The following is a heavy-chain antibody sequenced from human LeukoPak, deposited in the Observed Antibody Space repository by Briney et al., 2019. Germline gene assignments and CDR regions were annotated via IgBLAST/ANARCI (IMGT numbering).Heavy chain of an antibody. V-gene: IGHV3-23*01. CDR1: GFTFATHG. CDR3: ARELGYYDFWSGYLDY. Sequence: GGSLRLSCAASGFTFATHGMTWVRQAPGKGLEWVSATNPADGVTYYADSVKGRFTISRDNSKNTLYLQMNSLRAEDTVVYYCARELGYYDFWSGYLDYWGQGTLVTVSS. J-gene: IGHJ4*02. D-gene: IGHD3-3*01. CDR2: TNPADGVT.